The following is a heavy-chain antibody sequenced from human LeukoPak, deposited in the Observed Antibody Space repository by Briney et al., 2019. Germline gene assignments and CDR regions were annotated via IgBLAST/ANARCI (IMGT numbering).Heavy chain of an antibody. D-gene: IGHD6-13*01. V-gene: IGHV4-59*08. CDR1: GGSISSYY. CDR2: IYYSGST. Sequence: SETLSLTCTVSGGSISSYYWSWIRQPPGKGLEWIGYIYYSGSTNYNPSLKSRVTISVDTSKNQFSLKLGSVTAADTAVCYCARRNVYSSSWDYFDYWGQGTLVTVSS. J-gene: IGHJ4*02. CDR3: ARRNVYSSSWDYFDY.